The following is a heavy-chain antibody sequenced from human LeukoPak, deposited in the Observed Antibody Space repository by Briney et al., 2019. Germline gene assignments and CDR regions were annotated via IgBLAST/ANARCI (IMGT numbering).Heavy chain of an antibody. CDR2: IYYSGST. CDR3: ARGQGVIAARLCGMDV. J-gene: IGHJ6*02. V-gene: IGHV4-61*08. D-gene: IGHD6-6*01. CDR1: GGSISSGGYY. Sequence: SQTLSLTCTVSGGSISSGGYYWSWIRQPPGKGLGWIGYIYYSGSTNYNPSLKSRVTISVDTSKNQFSLKLSSVTAADTAVYYCARGQGVIAARLCGMDVWGQGTTVTVSS.